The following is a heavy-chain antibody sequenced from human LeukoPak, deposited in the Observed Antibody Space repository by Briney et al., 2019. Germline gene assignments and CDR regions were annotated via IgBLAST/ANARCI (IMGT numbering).Heavy chain of an antibody. V-gene: IGHV5-51*01. Sequence: ESLKISCMGSGCSFTKNWIGWVRQMPGQGLEWMGIIYPGDSDNRYSPSFQGQVTISADKSISTAYLQRSSLKDSDTVIDYCARFDQVGDTDSNYWGQGTLVTVSS. CDR2: IYPGDSDN. J-gene: IGHJ4*02. CDR3: ARFDQVGDTDSNY. D-gene: IGHD1-26*01. CDR1: GCSFTKNW.